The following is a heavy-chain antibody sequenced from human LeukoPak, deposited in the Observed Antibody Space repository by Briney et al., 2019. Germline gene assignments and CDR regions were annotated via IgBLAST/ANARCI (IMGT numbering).Heavy chain of an antibody. V-gene: IGHV4-61*02. J-gene: IGHJ2*01. CDR3: ASTRNYDLWSDSGYFDL. CDR2: IYSSGST. D-gene: IGHD3-3*01. CDR1: GGSISSGSYY. Sequence: SETLSLTCTVSGGSISSGSYYWSWIRQPAGKRLEWIGRIYSSGSTNYNPSLKSRVTISVDTSKNQFSLKLSSVTAADTAVYYCASTRNYDLWSDSGYFDLWGRGTLVTVSS.